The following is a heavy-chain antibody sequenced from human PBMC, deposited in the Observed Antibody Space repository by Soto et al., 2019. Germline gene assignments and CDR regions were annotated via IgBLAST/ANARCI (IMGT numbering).Heavy chain of an antibody. CDR3: AKDRYSSSSGMDV. Sequence: GGSLRLSCAASGFTFSSYGMHWVRQAPGKGLEWVAVISYDGSNRYYADSVKGRFTISRDNSKNTLYLQMNSLRAEDTAVYYCAKDRYSSSSGMDVWGQGTTVTVS. D-gene: IGHD6-6*01. CDR2: ISYDGSNR. J-gene: IGHJ6*02. CDR1: GFTFSSYG. V-gene: IGHV3-30*18.